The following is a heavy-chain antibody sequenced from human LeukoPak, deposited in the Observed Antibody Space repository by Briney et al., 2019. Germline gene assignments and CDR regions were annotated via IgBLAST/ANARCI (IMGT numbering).Heavy chain of an antibody. Sequence: GGSLRLSCAASGFTFSDYCMSWIRQAPGKGLEWVSYISSSSSYTNYADSVKGRFTISRDNAKNSLYLQMNSLRAEDTAVYYCARREAAAGRNFDYWGQGTLVTVSS. D-gene: IGHD6-13*01. V-gene: IGHV3-11*06. CDR1: GFTFSDYC. CDR2: ISSSSSYT. CDR3: ARREAAAGRNFDY. J-gene: IGHJ4*02.